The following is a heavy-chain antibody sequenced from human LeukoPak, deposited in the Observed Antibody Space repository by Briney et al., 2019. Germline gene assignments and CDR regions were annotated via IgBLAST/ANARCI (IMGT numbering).Heavy chain of an antibody. CDR1: GYTFTGYY. Sequence: ASVKVSCKASGYTFTGYYMHWVRQARGQGREWMGRINPNSGGTNYAQKFQGRVTMTRDTSISTAYMELSRLRSDDAAVYYCARNKYDILTGYLPFDDWGQGTLVTVSS. V-gene: IGHV1-2*06. CDR2: INPNSGGT. CDR3: ARNKYDILTGYLPFDD. J-gene: IGHJ4*02. D-gene: IGHD3-9*01.